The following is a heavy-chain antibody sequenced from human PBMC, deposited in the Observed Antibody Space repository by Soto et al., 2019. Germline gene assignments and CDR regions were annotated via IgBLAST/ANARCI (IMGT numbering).Heavy chain of an antibody. CDR1: GFTFSSYS. CDR2: ISSSSSTI. CDR3: ARDDLRFYYDSSGYYPNWYFDL. J-gene: IGHJ2*01. V-gene: IGHV3-48*02. Sequence: GGSLRLSCAASGFTFSSYSMNWVRQAPGKGLEWVSYISSSSSTIYYADSVKGRFTISRDNAKNSLYLQMNSLRDEDTAVYYCARDDLRFYYDSSGYYPNWYFDLWGRGTLVTVSS. D-gene: IGHD3-22*01.